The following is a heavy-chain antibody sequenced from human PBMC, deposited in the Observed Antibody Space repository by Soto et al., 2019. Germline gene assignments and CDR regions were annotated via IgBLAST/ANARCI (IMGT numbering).Heavy chain of an antibody. CDR1: GFTFSSYA. D-gene: IGHD6-13*01. J-gene: IGHJ6*02. CDR3: ARQYSSSWYSLFDGMDV. V-gene: IGHV3-30-3*01. Sequence: GGSLRLSCAASGFTFSSYAMHWVRQAPGKGLEWVAVISYDGSTYYADSVKGRFTISRDNSKNTLYLQMNSLRAEDTAVYYCARQYSSSWYSLFDGMDVWGQGTTVTVSS. CDR2: ISYDGST.